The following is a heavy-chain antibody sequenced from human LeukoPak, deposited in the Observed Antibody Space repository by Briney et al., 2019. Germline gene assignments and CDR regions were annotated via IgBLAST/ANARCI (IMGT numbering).Heavy chain of an antibody. Sequence: SETLSLTCTVSGGSISSSSYYWGWIRQPPGKGLEWIGSIYYSGSTYYNPSLKSRVTISVDTSKNQFSLKLSSVTAADTAVYYCARDTNRLGWFDPWGQGTLVTVSS. V-gene: IGHV4-39*07. CDR1: GGSISSSSYY. D-gene: IGHD2-2*01. CDR3: ARDTNRLGWFDP. J-gene: IGHJ5*02. CDR2: IYYSGST.